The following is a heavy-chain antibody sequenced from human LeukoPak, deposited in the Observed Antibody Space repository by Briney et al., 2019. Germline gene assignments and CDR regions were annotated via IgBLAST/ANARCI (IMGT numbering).Heavy chain of an antibody. V-gene: IGHV3-33*01. J-gene: IGHJ4*02. CDR1: GFTFSSYG. D-gene: IGHD2-21*02. Sequence: PSGRSLRLSCEASGFTFSSYGMHWVRQASGKGLEWVAVIWYDGSEKYYGDSVKGRFTISRDNSKNMLYLQMSSLRAEDTALYYCARSHRLLLPDYWGQGTLVTVSS. CDR3: ARSHRLLLPDY. CDR2: IWYDGSEK.